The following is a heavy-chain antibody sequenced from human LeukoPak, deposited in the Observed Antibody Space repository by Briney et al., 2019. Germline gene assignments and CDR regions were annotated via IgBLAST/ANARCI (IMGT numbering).Heavy chain of an antibody. Sequence: GSLRLSCAASGFIFDTYGMLWVRQAPGKGLEWVAVIAYDGSNQYYADSVKGRFTISRDNSKNTLYLQMNSLRGEDTAVYYCAKEKAIGTINYGLDVWGQGTTVTASS. V-gene: IGHV3-30*18. J-gene: IGHJ6*02. D-gene: IGHD1-1*01. CDR3: AKEKAIGTINYGLDV. CDR1: GFIFDTYG. CDR2: IAYDGSNQ.